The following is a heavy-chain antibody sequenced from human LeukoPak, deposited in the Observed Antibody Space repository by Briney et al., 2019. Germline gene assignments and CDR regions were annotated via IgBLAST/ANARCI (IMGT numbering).Heavy chain of an antibody. CDR3: ASPYGGYCSGGSCYDGP. J-gene: IGHJ5*02. V-gene: IGHV1-2*02. CDR1: GYTFTSYG. D-gene: IGHD2-15*01. Sequence: ASVKVSCKASGYTFTSYGISWVRQAPGQGLEWMGWINPNSGGTNYAQKFQGRVTMTRDTSISTAYMELSRLRSDDTAVYYCASPYGGYCSGGSCYDGPWGQGTLVTVSS. CDR2: INPNSGGT.